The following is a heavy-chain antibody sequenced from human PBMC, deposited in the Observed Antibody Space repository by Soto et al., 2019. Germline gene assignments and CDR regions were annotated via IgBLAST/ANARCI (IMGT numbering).Heavy chain of an antibody. Sequence: GVPLKVSCKGSGYSFTSYWIGWVSQMPGKGLEWMGIIYPGDSDTRYSPSFQGQVTISADKSISTAYLQWSSLKASDTAMYYCARHPKLYCSSTSCYQDYYYGMDVWGQGTTVTVSS. V-gene: IGHV5-51*01. CDR1: GYSFTSYW. D-gene: IGHD2-2*01. CDR2: IYPGDSDT. J-gene: IGHJ6*02. CDR3: ARHPKLYCSSTSCYQDYYYGMDV.